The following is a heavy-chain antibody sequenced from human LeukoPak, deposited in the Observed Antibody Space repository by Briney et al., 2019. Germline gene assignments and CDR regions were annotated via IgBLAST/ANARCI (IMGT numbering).Heavy chain of an antibody. D-gene: IGHD5-24*01. CDR3: ARDPFDGYNWS. Sequence: SETLSLTCTVSGGSISSGDYYWSWIRQPPGKGLEWIGYTYYSGSTYYNPSLKSRVTISVDTSKNQFSLKLSSVTAADTAVYYCARDPFDGYNWSWGQGTLVTVSS. CDR1: GGSISSGDYY. V-gene: IGHV4-30-4*08. CDR2: TYYSGST. J-gene: IGHJ4*02.